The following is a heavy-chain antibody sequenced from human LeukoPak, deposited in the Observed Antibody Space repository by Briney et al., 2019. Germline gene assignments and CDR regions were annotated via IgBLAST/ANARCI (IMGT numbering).Heavy chain of an antibody. Sequence: SETLSLTCAVYGGSFSGYYWSWIRQPPGKGLEWIGEINHSGSTNYNPSLKSRVAISVDTSKNQFSLKLSSVTAADTAVYYCARHIRITIFGVVTKTEGFDPWGPGTLVTVSS. D-gene: IGHD3-3*01. V-gene: IGHV4-34*01. CDR1: GGSFSGYY. CDR2: INHSGST. J-gene: IGHJ5*02. CDR3: ARHIRITIFGVVTKTEGFDP.